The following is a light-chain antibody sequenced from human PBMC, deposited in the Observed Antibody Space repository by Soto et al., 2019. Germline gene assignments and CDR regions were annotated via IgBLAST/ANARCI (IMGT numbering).Light chain of an antibody. Sequence: EIVLTQSPGTLSLSPGETATLSCRASQSVASNYLAWYQQKPGRAPRLLIYGAFNRATGIADRFSGSGSGTDFTLTISRLEPEDFAMYYCQQAGGAPYTFGQGTKLETK. V-gene: IGKV3-20*01. CDR2: GAF. CDR3: QQAGGAPYT. J-gene: IGKJ2*01. CDR1: QSVASNY.